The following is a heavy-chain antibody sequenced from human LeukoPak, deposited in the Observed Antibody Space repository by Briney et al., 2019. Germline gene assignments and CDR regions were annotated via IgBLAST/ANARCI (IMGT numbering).Heavy chain of an antibody. CDR3: ARSPLNMATPPAY. CDR2: INPSGGST. V-gene: IGHV1-46*01. CDR1: GYTFTGYY. Sequence: GASVKVSCKASGYTFTGYYMHWVRQAPGQGLEWMGIINPSGGSTSYAQKFQGRVTMTRDMSTSTVYMELSSLRSEDTAVYYCARSPLNMATPPAYWGQGTLVTVSS. D-gene: IGHD5-24*01. J-gene: IGHJ4*02.